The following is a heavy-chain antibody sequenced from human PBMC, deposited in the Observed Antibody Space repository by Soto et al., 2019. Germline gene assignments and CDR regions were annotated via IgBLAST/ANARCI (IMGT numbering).Heavy chain of an antibody. J-gene: IGHJ4*02. D-gene: IGHD5-18*01. CDR3: AREVDTAMASEYYFDY. CDR2: IYYSGST. CDR1: GGSISSYY. V-gene: IGHV4-59*01. Sequence: SETLSLTCTVSGGSISSYYWSWIRQPPGKGLEWIGYIYYSGSTNYNPSLKSRVTISVDTSKNQFSLKLSSVTAADTAVYYCAREVDTAMASEYYFDYWGQGTLVTVS.